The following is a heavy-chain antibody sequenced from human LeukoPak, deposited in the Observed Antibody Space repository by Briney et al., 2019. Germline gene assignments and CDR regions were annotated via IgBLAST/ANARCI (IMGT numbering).Heavy chain of an antibody. V-gene: IGHV1-2*02. CDR3: ARGWEPRRPYYFDY. CDR1: GYTFTGYY. D-gene: IGHD1-26*01. J-gene: IGHJ4*02. Sequence: ASVKVSCKASGYTFTGYYMHWVRQPPGQGLEWMGWINPNSGGTNYAQKFQGRVTMTRDTSISTAYMEMSRLRSDDTAVYYCARGWEPRRPYYFDYWGQGTLVTVSS. CDR2: INPNSGGT.